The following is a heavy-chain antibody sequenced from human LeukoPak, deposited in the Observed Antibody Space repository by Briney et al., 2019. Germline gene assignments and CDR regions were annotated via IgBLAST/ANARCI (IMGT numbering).Heavy chain of an antibody. CDR2: IKQDGSVK. D-gene: IGHD1-1*01. CDR1: GFTFSSYW. Sequence: GGSLRLSCAASGFTFSSYWMSWVRQAPGKGLEWVANIKQDGSVKYYVDSVKGRFTISRDNAKNSLYLQMNSLRAEDTAVYYCARWGRLPFNDNWFDPWGQGTLVTVSS. J-gene: IGHJ5*02. CDR3: ARWGRLPFNDNWFDP. V-gene: IGHV3-7*01.